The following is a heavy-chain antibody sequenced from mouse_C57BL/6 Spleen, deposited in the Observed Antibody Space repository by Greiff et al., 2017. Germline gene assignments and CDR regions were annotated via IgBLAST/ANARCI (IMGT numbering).Heavy chain of an antibody. D-gene: IGHD1-1*01. Sequence: VQVVEPGAELAKPGASVKLSCKASGYTFTSYWMHWVKQRPGQGLEWIGYINPSSGYTKYNQKFKDKATLTADKSSSTAYMQLISLTYEDSAVYYCAGDHITPFAYWGQGTLVTVSA. J-gene: IGHJ3*01. CDR1: GYTFTSYW. V-gene: IGHV1-7*01. CDR3: AGDHITPFAY. CDR2: INPSSGYT.